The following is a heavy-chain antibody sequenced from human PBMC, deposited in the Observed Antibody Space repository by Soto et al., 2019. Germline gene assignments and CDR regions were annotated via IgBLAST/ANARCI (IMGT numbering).Heavy chain of an antibody. J-gene: IGHJ4*02. CDR1: GGSVSSGSYY. Sequence: PSETLSLTCTVSGGSVSSGSYYWSWIRQPPGKGLEWIGYIYYSGSTNYNPSLKSRVTISVDTSKNQFSLKLSSVTAADTAVYYCARVTPGSYFPFDYWGQGTLVTVSS. D-gene: IGHD1-26*01. CDR3: ARVTPGSYFPFDY. V-gene: IGHV4-61*01. CDR2: IYYSGST.